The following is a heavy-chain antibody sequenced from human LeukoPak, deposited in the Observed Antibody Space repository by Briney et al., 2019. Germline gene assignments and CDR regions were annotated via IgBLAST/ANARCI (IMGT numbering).Heavy chain of an antibody. D-gene: IGHD3-10*01. J-gene: IGHJ3*02. V-gene: IGHV4-61*01. Sequence: PSETLSLTCTVSGGSVSSNIYYWNWIRQPPGKGLEWIGYIYYSGSTNYNPSLKSRVTISIDTSKNQFSLKLSPVTAADTAVYYCARDLSDYYGSGSYRPIDAFDIWGQGTMVTVSS. CDR2: IYYSGST. CDR3: ARDLSDYYGSGSYRPIDAFDI. CDR1: GGSVSSNIYY.